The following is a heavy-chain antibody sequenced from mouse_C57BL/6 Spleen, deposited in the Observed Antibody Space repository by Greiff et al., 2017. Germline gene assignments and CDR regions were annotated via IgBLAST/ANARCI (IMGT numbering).Heavy chain of an antibody. Sequence: QVQLKQPGAELVMPGASVKLSCKASGYTFTSYWMHWVKQRPGQGLEWIGEIDPSDSYTNYNQKFKGKSTLTVDKSSSTAYMQLSSLTSEDSAVYYCARSTGTDYFDYWGQGTTRTVSS. D-gene: IGHD4-1*01. J-gene: IGHJ2*01. CDR3: ARSTGTDYFDY. CDR2: IDPSDSYT. CDR1: GYTFTSYW. V-gene: IGHV1-69*01.